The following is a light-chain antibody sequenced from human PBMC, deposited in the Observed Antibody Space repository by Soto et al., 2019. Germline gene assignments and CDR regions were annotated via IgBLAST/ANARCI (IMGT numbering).Light chain of an antibody. CDR2: GAS. Sequence: EIVMTQSPATLSVSPGERATLSCRASQSVSSDLAWYHQKPGQAPRLLIYGASTRATGIPARFSGSGSGTEFTLTISSLQSEDFAVYYCQQYNNWPPITFGQGTRFENK. CDR1: QSVSSD. J-gene: IGKJ5*01. CDR3: QQYNNWPPIT. V-gene: IGKV3-15*01.